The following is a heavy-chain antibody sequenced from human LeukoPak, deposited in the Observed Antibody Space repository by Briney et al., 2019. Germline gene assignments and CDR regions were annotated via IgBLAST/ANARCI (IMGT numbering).Heavy chain of an antibody. D-gene: IGHD5-24*01. CDR2: IIPILGIA. J-gene: IGHJ4*02. CDR1: GGTFSSYA. V-gene: IGHV1-69*04. CDR3: ARTRPRRRDGYNFDY. Sequence: SVKVSCKASGGTFSSYAISWVRQAPGQGLEWMGRIIPILGIANYAQKFQGRVTITADKSTSTAYMELSRLRSDDTAVYYCARTRPRRRDGYNFDYWGQGTLVTVSS.